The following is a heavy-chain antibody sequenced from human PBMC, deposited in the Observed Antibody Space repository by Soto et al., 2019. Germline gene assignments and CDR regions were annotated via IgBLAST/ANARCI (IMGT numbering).Heavy chain of an antibody. CDR3: AGQYSYGSYGMDV. Sequence: PSDTLSPTCSVSGGSISSYYWSRMRQPPGKGLEWIGYLYYSGSTNYNPSLKSRVTISVDTSKNQFSLKLSSVTAADTAVYYCAGQYSYGSYGMDVWGQGTTVA. CDR2: LYYSGST. V-gene: IGHV4-59*08. D-gene: IGHD5-18*01. CDR1: GGSISSYY. J-gene: IGHJ6*02.